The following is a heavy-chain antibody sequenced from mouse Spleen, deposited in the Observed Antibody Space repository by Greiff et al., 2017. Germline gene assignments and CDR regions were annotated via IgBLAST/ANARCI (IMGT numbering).Heavy chain of an antibody. J-gene: IGHJ2*01. Sequence: VQLQQSGPELVKPGASVKMSCKASGYTFTDYNMHWVKQSHGKSLEWIGYINPNNGGTSYNQKFKGKATLTVNKSSSTAYMELRSLTSEDSAVYYCARYEGYYYGSRRGYFDYWGQGTTLTVSS. CDR2: INPNNGGT. CDR1: GYTFTDYN. D-gene: IGHD1-1*01. CDR3: ARYEGYYYGSRRGYFDY. V-gene: IGHV1-22*01.